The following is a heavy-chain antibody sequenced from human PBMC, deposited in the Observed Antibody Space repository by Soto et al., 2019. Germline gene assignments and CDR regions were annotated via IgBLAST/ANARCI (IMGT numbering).Heavy chain of an antibody. J-gene: IGHJ2*01. D-gene: IGHD3-9*01. V-gene: IGHV4-34*01. Sequence: QVQLQQWGAGPLRPLETLSLTCGVSGGSFSGYYWAWIRQSPGKGLEWIGEINDRGSINYNPSLKSRVSSSVDTSKNHYSLNLRSVTAADTAVYYCARESHDILTGPPWVWDFDPWGRGTLVTVSS. CDR3: ARESHDILTGPPWVWDFDP. CDR2: INDRGSI. CDR1: GGSFSGYY.